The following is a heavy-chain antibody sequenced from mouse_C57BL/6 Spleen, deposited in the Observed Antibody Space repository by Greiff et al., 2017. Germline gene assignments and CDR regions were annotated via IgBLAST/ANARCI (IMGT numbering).Heavy chain of an antibody. CDR2: IDPETGGT. CDR1: GYTFTDYE. J-gene: IGHJ2*01. D-gene: IGHD1-1*01. Sequence: VQLQQSGAELVRPGASVTLSCKASGYTFTDYEMHWVKQTPVHGLEWIGAIDPETGGTAYNQKFKGKAILTADKSSSTAYMELRSLTSEDSAVYYCTRQGTTVVASYYFDYWGQGTTLTVSS. CDR3: TRQGTTVVASYYFDY. V-gene: IGHV1-15*01.